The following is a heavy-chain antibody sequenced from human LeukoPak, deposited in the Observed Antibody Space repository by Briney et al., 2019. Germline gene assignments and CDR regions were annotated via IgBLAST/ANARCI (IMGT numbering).Heavy chain of an antibody. Sequence: PGGSLRLSCAASGFTFTAYWMSWVRQAPGKGLEWVANINQDGSEKYYVDSVKGRFTISGDNAKNSLYLHMNSLRAEDTAVYYCARIYGRRGGGTFDYWGQGALVTVSS. CDR1: GFTFTAYW. J-gene: IGHJ4*02. V-gene: IGHV3-7*01. CDR3: ARIYGRRGGGTFDY. CDR2: INQDGSEK. D-gene: IGHD3-16*01.